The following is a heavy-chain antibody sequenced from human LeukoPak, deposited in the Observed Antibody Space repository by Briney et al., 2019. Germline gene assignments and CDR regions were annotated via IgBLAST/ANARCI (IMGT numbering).Heavy chain of an antibody. V-gene: IGHV1-69*13. Sequence: SVKVSCKASGGTFSSYAISWVRQAPGQGLEWMGGIIPIFGTANYAQKFQGIVTITADESTSTAYMELSSLRSEDTAVYYCASTPYCSSTSCSKRDYYGMDVWGKGTTVTVSS. CDR2: IIPIFGTA. J-gene: IGHJ6*04. D-gene: IGHD2-2*01. CDR1: GGTFSSYA. CDR3: ASTPYCSSTSCSKRDYYGMDV.